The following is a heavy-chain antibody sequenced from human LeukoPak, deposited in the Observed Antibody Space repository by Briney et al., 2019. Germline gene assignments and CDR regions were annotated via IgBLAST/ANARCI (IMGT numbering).Heavy chain of an antibody. CDR2: ISAYNGNT. J-gene: IGHJ4*02. CDR3: ARVRGEITYYYDSSGYSFDY. D-gene: IGHD3-22*01. CDR1: GYTFTSYG. V-gene: IGHV1-18*01. Sequence: ASVKVSCKASGYTFTSYGISWVRQAPGQGLEWMGWISAYNGNTNYAQKLQGRVTMITDTSTSTAYMELRSLRSDDTAVYYCARVRGEITYYYDSSGYSFDYWGQGTLVTVSS.